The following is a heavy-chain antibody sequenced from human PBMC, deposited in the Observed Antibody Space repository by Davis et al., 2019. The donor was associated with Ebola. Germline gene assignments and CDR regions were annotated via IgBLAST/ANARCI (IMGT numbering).Heavy chain of an antibody. CDR2: INPNSGGT. CDR1: GYTFTGYY. J-gene: IGHJ6*04. V-gene: IGHV1-2*06. Sequence: AASVKVSCKASGYTFTGYYMHWVRQAPGQGLEWMGRINPNSGGTNYAQKFQGRVTMTRDTSISTAYMELSRLRSDDTAVYYCARGIQLWLFHYYYGMDVWGKATTVTVSS. D-gene: IGHD5-18*01. CDR3: ARGIQLWLFHYYYGMDV.